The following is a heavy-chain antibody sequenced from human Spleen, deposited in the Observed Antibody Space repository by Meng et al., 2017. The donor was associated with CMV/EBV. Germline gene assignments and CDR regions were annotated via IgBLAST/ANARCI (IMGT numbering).Heavy chain of an antibody. J-gene: IGHJ6*02. CDR3: ARSVNLYYYYGMDV. Sequence: ASVKVSCKASGYTFTGYYMHWVRQAPGQGLEWMGWINPNSGGTNYAQKFQGRVTITTDESTSTAYMELSSLRSEDTAVYYCARSVNLYYYYGMDVWGQGTTVTVSS. V-gene: IGHV1-2*02. CDR2: INPNSGGT. CDR1: GYTFTGYY.